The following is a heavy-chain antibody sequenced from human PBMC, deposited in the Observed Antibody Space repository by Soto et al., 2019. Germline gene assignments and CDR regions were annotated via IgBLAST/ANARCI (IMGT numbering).Heavy chain of an antibody. V-gene: IGHV1-46*01. CDR3: ARGGHVVVVTAALDY. Sequence: QVQLVQSGAEVKKPGASVKVSCKASGDTFTDYYIHWVRQAPGQGLEWMGTVNPSGGHTTYAQHFLGRMTMTRDTSTSTLYMELSSLTSEDTAVYYCARGGHVVVVTAALDYWGQGTLVTVSS. D-gene: IGHD2-21*02. J-gene: IGHJ4*02. CDR1: GDTFTDYY. CDR2: VNPSGGHT.